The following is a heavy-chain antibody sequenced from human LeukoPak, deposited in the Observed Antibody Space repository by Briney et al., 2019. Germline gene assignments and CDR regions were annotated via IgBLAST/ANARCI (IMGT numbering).Heavy chain of an antibody. CDR2: ISTSSSYI. J-gene: IGHJ6*03. Sequence: GGSLRLSCAASGFTFNRYNMNWVRRAPGKGLEWVSSISTSSSYIYYADSVKGRFTISRDNSKNTLYLQMNSLRAEDTAVYYCAKGSRRSGITMVRGVKSRNYMDVWGKGTTVTISS. D-gene: IGHD3-10*01. CDR1: GFTFNRYN. CDR3: AKGSRRSGITMVRGVKSRNYMDV. V-gene: IGHV3-21*01.